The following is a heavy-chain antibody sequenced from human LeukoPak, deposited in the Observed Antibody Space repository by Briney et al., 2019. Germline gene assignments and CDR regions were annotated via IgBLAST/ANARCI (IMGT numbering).Heavy chain of an antibody. Sequence: GGSLRLSCAASGFTVSSNYMSWVRQAPGKGLEWVSVVYSGGSTYYADSVKGRFTISRDNSKNTLYLQMNSLRAEDTAVYYCARDMRRGYYDCWGQGTLVTVSS. J-gene: IGHJ4*02. CDR3: ARDMRRGYYDC. V-gene: IGHV3-66*02. D-gene: IGHD3-22*01. CDR2: VYSGGST. CDR1: GFTVSSNY.